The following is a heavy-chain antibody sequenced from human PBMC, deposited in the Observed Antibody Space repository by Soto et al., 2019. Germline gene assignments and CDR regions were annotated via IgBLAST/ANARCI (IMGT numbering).Heavy chain of an antibody. Sequence: QVQLVQSGDEVKKPGASVKVSCKASGYIFVNYGIAWLRQAPGQGLEWMGWISPYTGNTHSASKVQGRINMTTDTSTSTAYMDLGSLTSYDTAVYYCVMVDNYVTPTPQDVWGQGTTVTVSS. J-gene: IGHJ6*02. V-gene: IGHV1-18*01. CDR1: GYIFVNYG. CDR2: ISPYTGNT. D-gene: IGHD3-16*01. CDR3: VMVDNYVTPTPQDV.